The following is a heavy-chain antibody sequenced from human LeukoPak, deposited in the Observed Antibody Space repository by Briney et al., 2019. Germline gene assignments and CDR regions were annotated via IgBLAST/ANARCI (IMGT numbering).Heavy chain of an antibody. CDR2: INPNSGDA. D-gene: IGHD3-22*01. CDR3: ARDERYDSSGYPFDY. J-gene: IGHJ4*02. Sequence: ASVKVSCKVSGYSFTTYYIHWVRQAPGQGLEWMGFINPNSGDANYAQKFQGRVTMTRDTSISTAYMELSRLRSVDTAVYYCARDERYDSSGYPFDYWGQGTLVTVSS. V-gene: IGHV1-2*02. CDR1: GYSFTTYY.